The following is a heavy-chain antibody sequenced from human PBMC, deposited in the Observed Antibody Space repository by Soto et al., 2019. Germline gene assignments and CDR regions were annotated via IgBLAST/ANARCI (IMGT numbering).Heavy chain of an antibody. CDR1: GGSISSSSYY. Sequence: SETLSLTCTVSGGSISSSSYYWGWIRQPPGKGLEWIGSIYYSGSTYYNPSLKSRVTISVDTSKNQFSLKLSSVTAADTAVYYCARSLRYSGYDFDYWGQGTLVT. CDR3: ARSLRYSGYDFDY. CDR2: IYYSGST. J-gene: IGHJ4*02. V-gene: IGHV4-39*01. D-gene: IGHD5-12*01.